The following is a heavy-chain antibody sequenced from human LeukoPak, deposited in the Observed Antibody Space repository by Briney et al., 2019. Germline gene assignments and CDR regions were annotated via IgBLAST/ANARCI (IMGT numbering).Heavy chain of an antibody. V-gene: IGHV1-46*01. CDR3: ARDTTTTYYYGSGSYDY. Sequence: ASVKVSCKASGYTFTSYYMHWVRQAPGQGLEWMGIINPSGGSTSYAQKFQGRVTMTRDTSTSTVYMELSSLRSEDTAVYYCARDTTTTYYYGSGSYDYWGQGTLVTVSS. CDR2: INPSGGST. J-gene: IGHJ4*02. D-gene: IGHD3-10*01. CDR1: GYTFTSYY.